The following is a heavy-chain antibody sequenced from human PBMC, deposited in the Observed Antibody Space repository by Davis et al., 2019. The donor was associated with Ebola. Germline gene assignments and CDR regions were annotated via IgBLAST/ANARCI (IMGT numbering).Heavy chain of an antibody. J-gene: IGHJ5*02. V-gene: IGHV3-53*01. CDR1: GFTVKTND. Sequence: GESLKISCAASGFTVKTNDMTWVRQAPGKGLEWVSNIYSAGSTYYADSVKGRFTISRDNSKSTLYLQMNSLRVEDTAVYYCAKYMFPHRWLDPWGQGTLVTVSS. D-gene: IGHD3-10*02. CDR3: AKYMFPHRWLDP. CDR2: IYSAGST.